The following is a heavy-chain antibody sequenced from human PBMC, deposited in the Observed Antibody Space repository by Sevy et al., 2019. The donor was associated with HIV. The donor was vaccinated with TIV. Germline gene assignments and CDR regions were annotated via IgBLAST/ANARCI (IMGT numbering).Heavy chain of an antibody. J-gene: IGHJ6*02. CDR1: GLSVSDNY. CDR3: ARDRYYDASGYYYYYYGMDV. Sequence: GWSLRLSCAASGLSVSDNYMNWVRQAPGKGLELVSVIYSDGRTYYADSVKGRFTISRDNSKNTLYLHMNNLRPEYTAVYYCARDRYYDASGYYYYYYGMDVWGQGTTVTVSS. D-gene: IGHD3-22*01. V-gene: IGHV3-66*01. CDR2: IYSDGRT.